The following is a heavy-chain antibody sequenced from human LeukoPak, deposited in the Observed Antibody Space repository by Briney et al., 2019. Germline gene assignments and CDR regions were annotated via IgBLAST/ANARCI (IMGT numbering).Heavy chain of an antibody. J-gene: IGHJ6*02. V-gene: IGHV3-74*01. Sequence: GGSLRLSCAASGFTFTTYWMHWVRQAPGKGLVWVSHINSDGSITSYADSVKGRFTISRDNAKNTLYLQMNSLRAENTAVYYCARDAVDTANAVWGQGTTVTVSS. CDR2: INSDGSIT. D-gene: IGHD5-18*01. CDR3: ARDAVDTANAV. CDR1: GFTFTTYW.